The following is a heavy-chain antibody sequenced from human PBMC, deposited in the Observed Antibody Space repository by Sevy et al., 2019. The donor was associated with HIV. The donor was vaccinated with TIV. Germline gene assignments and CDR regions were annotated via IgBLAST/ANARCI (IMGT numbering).Heavy chain of an antibody. J-gene: IGHJ4*02. CDR1: GFTFSSYG. CDR3: AKDRSAQLGSGSYYNALDY. CDR2: IRYDGSNK. Sequence: GGSLRLSCAASGFTFSSYGMHWVRQAPGKGLEWVAFIRYDGSNKYYADSVKGRFTISRDKSRNTLYLQMNSLRAEDTAVYYCAKDRSAQLGSGSYYNALDYWGQGTLVTVSS. D-gene: IGHD3-10*01. V-gene: IGHV3-30*02.